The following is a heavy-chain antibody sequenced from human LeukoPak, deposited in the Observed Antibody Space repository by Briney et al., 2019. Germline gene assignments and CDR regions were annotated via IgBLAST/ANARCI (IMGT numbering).Heavy chain of an antibody. CDR2: ISAYNGNT. CDR1: GYTFTSYG. CDR3: ARDLNEEWLRFASGWFDP. J-gene: IGHJ5*02. D-gene: IGHD5-12*01. Sequence: ASVTVSCKASGYTFTSYGISWVRQAPGQGLEWMGWISAYNGNTNYAQKLQGRVTMTTDTSTSTAYMELRSLRSDDTAVYYCARDLNEEWLRFASGWFDPWGQGTLVTVSS. V-gene: IGHV1-18*01.